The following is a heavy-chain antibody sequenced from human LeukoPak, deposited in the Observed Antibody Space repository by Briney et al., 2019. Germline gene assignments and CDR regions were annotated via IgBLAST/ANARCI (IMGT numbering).Heavy chain of an antibody. Sequence: SETLPLTCTVSGGSISSDYWSWIRQPPGKGLEWIGYMSYSGSTNYNPSLKSRVTISVDTSKNQVSLKVSSVTAADTAVYYCAREAVSGWYDYFDYWGQGTLVTVSS. J-gene: IGHJ4*02. CDR2: MSYSGST. CDR1: GGSISSDY. CDR3: AREAVSGWYDYFDY. V-gene: IGHV4-59*01. D-gene: IGHD6-19*01.